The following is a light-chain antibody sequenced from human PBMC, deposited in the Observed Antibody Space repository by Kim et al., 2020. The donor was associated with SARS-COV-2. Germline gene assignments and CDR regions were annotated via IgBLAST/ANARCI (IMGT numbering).Light chain of an antibody. CDR1: ERSSNH. Sequence: CASVGDSVTVACRASERSSNHLAWFQQKPGQAPKSLIYDASSLQSGVPAKFSGSGSGTHFTLTISSLQPGDFAIYYCQQFNSYPLTFGGGTKLEI. CDR3: QQFNSYPLT. V-gene: IGKV1-16*02. CDR2: DAS. J-gene: IGKJ4*01.